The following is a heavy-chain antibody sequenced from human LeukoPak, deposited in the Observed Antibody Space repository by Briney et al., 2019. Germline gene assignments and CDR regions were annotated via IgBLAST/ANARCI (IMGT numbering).Heavy chain of an antibody. Sequence: ASVNVSCKASGYTSTSHGISSVRQAPGPGLAWLGWITAYNGNTNYAQKLQGRVTMTTDTSTSTAYMELRSLRSDDTAVYYCARDVVTMVRGVMGYWGQGTLVTVSS. CDR3: ARDVVTMVRGVMGY. CDR2: ITAYNGNT. J-gene: IGHJ4*02. V-gene: IGHV1-18*01. D-gene: IGHD3-10*01. CDR1: GYTSTSHG.